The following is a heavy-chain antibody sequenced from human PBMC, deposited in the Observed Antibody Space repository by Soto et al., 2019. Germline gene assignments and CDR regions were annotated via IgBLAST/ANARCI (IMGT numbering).Heavy chain of an antibody. V-gene: IGHV4-59*01. CDR2: IYYSGST. CDR3: ARVIDVREQLALGWFDP. CDR1: GGSISSYY. D-gene: IGHD6-6*01. J-gene: IGHJ5*02. Sequence: SETLSLTCTVSGGSISSYYWSWIRQPPGKGLEWIGYIYYSGSTNYNPSLKSRVTISVDTSKNQFSLKLSSVTAADTAVYYCARVIDVREQLALGWFDPWGQGTLVTVSS.